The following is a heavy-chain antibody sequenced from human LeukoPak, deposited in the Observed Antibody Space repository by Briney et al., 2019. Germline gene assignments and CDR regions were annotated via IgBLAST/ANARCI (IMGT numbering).Heavy chain of an antibody. CDR3: ASYSSGYNNAFDI. J-gene: IGHJ3*02. CDR1: GYTFTKND. V-gene: IGHV1-2*02. Sequence: ASVKVSRKASGYTFTKNDINWVRQATGQGLEWMGRINPNSGGTNYTQQFKGRVTMTRDTSISTAYMELSRLRSDDTAIYYCASYSSGYNNAFDIWGQGTMVTVSS. D-gene: IGHD3-22*01. CDR2: INPNSGGT.